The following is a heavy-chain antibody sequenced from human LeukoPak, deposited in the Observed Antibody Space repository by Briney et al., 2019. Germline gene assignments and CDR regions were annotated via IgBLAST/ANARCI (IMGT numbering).Heavy chain of an antibody. J-gene: IGHJ4*02. V-gene: IGHV3-21*01. CDR2: ISSSSSYI. CDR3: ARVGGMGATKDY. Sequence: GGSLRLSCAASGFTFSSYSMNWVRQAPGKGLEWVSSISSSSSYIYYADSVKGRFTISRDNAKNSLYLQMNSLRAEDTAVYYCARVGGMGATKDYWGQGTLVTVSS. D-gene: IGHD1-26*01. CDR1: GFTFSSYS.